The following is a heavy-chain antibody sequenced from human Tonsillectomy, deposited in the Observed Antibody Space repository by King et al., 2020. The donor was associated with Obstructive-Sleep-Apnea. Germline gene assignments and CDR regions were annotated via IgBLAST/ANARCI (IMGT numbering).Heavy chain of an antibody. CDR2: IWNDGSKQ. Sequence: VQLVESGGGVVQPGRSLRLSCAASGFTFSLYGIHWVRRAPGKGLEWVAVIWNDGSKQFYADSVKGRFSISRDNTKNTVYLQMNNLRADDTAVYFCARRDRTYFDHWGQGSLVSVSP. J-gene: IGHJ4*02. V-gene: IGHV3-33*01. D-gene: IGHD5-24*01. CDR3: ARRDRTYFDH. CDR1: GFTFSLYG.